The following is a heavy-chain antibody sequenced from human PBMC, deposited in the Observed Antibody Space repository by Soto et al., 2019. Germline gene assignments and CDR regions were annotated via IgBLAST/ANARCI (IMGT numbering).Heavy chain of an antibody. CDR3: AKSLTASNFRLDV. V-gene: IGHV3-23*01. CDR1: GFTFNSYF. J-gene: IGHJ6*02. Sequence: PGGSLRLSCTASGFTFNSYFMSWVRQAPGEGLEWISAISGGGGAKYYSDSVKGRFTISRDNSNNTLYLQMNSLRADDTAVYYCAKSLTASNFRLDVWGQGTTVTVSS. D-gene: IGHD7-27*01. CDR2: ISGGGGAK.